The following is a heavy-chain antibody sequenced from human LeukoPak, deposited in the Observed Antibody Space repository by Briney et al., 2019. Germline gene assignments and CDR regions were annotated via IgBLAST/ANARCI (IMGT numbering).Heavy chain of an antibody. V-gene: IGHV3-30*04. J-gene: IGHJ4*02. Sequence: GGSLRLSCAASGFTFSSYAMHWVRQAPGKGLEWVAVISYDGSNKYYADSVKGRFTISRDNSKNTLYLQMNSLRAEDTAVYYCAREGSPAMVTFYFDYWGQGTLVTVSS. CDR3: AREGSPAMVTFYFDY. CDR1: GFTFSSYA. D-gene: IGHD5-18*01. CDR2: ISYDGSNK.